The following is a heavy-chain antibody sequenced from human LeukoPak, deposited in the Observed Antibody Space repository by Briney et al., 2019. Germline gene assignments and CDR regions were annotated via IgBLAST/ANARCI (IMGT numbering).Heavy chain of an antibody. D-gene: IGHD3-16*02. Sequence: SETLSLTRTVSGGSISSYYWSWIRQPPGKGLEWIGYISYSGSTNYNPSLKSRVTISVDTSKIQFSLKLSSVTAADTAVYYCVRDFTQDRRFDPWGQGTLVTVSS. V-gene: IGHV4-59*12. CDR1: GGSISSYY. CDR2: ISYSGST. J-gene: IGHJ5*02. CDR3: VRDFTQDRRFDP.